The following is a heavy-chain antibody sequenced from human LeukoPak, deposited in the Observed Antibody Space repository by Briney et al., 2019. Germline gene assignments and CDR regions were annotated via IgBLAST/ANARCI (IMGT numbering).Heavy chain of an antibody. D-gene: IGHD2-2*01. J-gene: IGHJ4*02. CDR3: TTEYCSSTSCYGYFDY. CDR1: GLSLNNYA. V-gene: IGHV3-15*01. CDR2: IKSKTDGGTT. Sequence: GGSLRLSCTASGLSLNNYAMSWVRQAPGKGLEWVGRIKSKTDGGTTDYAAPVKGRFTISRDDSKNTLYLQMNSLKTEDTAVYYCTTEYCSSTSCYGYFDYWGQGTLVTVPS.